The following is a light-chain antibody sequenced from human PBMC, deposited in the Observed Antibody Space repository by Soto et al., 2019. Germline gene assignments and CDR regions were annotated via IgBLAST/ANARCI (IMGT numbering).Light chain of an antibody. J-gene: IGLJ2*01. V-gene: IGLV2-14*01. CDR2: EVS. CDR3: SSFSSVTREV. Sequence: QSVLTQPASVSGSPGQSITISCTGTSSDVGGYNYVSWYQQHPGEVPKVLICEVSYRPSGVSHRFSGSKSGNTASLTISGLQTEDEADYYCSSFSSVTREVFGGGTKVTVL. CDR1: SSDVGGYNY.